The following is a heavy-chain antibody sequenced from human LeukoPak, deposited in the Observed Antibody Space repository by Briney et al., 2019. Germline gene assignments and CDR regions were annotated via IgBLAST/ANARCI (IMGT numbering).Heavy chain of an antibody. CDR2: ICSGGST. V-gene: IGHV3-53*01. CDR3: ARCSSGWYSYWYFDL. CDR1: GFTVSSNY. Sequence: PGGSLRLSCAASGFTVSSNYMSWVRQAPGKGLEWVSVICSGGSTYYADSVKGRFTISRDNSKNTLYLQMNSLRAEDTAVYYCARCSSGWYSYWYFDLWGRGTLVTVSS. J-gene: IGHJ2*01. D-gene: IGHD6-19*01.